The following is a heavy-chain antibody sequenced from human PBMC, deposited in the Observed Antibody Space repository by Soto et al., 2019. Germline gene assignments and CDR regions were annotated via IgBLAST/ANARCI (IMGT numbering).Heavy chain of an antibody. CDR1: GFTFSGSA. D-gene: IGHD3-3*01. CDR3: TRHEDDFWSGYYTGDYYYGMDV. Sequence: GGSLRLSCAASGFTFSGSAMHWVRQASGKGLEWVGRIRSKANSYAPAYAGSVKGRFTISRDDSKNTAYLQMNSLKTEDTAVYYCTRHEDDFWSGYYTGDYYYGMDVWGQGTTVTVSS. V-gene: IGHV3-73*01. CDR2: IRSKANSYAP. J-gene: IGHJ6*02.